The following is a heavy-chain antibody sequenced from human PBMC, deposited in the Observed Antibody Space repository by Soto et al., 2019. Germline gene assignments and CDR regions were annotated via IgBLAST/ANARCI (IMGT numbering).Heavy chain of an antibody. Sequence: GGSLRLSCAASGFTXSSNYMSWVRQAPGKGLEWVSVIYSGGSTYYADSVKGRFTISRDNSKNTLYLQMNSLRAEDTAVYYCAREVHYGDYGYYFEYWGQGTLVTVSS. CDR1: GFTXSSNY. V-gene: IGHV3-66*01. CDR2: IYSGGST. D-gene: IGHD4-17*01. CDR3: AREVHYGDYGYYFEY. J-gene: IGHJ4*02.